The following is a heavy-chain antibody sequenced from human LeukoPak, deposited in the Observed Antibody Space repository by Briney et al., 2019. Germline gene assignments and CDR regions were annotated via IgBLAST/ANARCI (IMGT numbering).Heavy chain of an antibody. CDR1: GFTFSSYS. CDR3: ASPGAAIRVYFDY. CDR2: INQSGRT. V-gene: IGHV4-34*01. Sequence: GSLRLSCAASGFTFSSYSMNWVRQPPGKGLEWIGEINQSGRTIYNPSLKSRVTISIDTSKNQFSLNLSSVTAADTAVYYCASPGAAIRVYFDYWGQGNLVTVSS. D-gene: IGHD2-2*01. J-gene: IGHJ4*02.